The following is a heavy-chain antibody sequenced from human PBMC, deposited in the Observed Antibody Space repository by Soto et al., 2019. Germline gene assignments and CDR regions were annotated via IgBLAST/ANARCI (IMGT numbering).Heavy chain of an antibody. CDR3: ARVSDC. V-gene: IGHV4-30-2*01. J-gene: IGHJ4*02. Sequence: PSVTLSLTCAVSGGSINSCGYSWSSTRTPPGNSLERLGYLQPSRSTCYNPALRRRVPISIHRSKDPFSRKLSHVNPAHTAAYYCARVSDCWGK. CDR2: LQPSRST. CDR1: GGSINSCGYS.